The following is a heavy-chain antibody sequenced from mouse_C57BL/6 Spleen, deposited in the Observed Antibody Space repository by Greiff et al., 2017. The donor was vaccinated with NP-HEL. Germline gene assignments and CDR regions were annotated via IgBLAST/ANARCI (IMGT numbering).Heavy chain of an antibody. Sequence: VQLQQSGPELVRPGTSVTVSCKASGYAFTNYFIEWVKQRPGQGLEWLGVINPGSGGTNYIEKFKGKATLTADKSSNTAYVQLCSLTSEDSAVYFCAGYNDYYAYPYYAMDYWGQGTSVTVSS. V-gene: IGHV1-54*01. CDR1: GYAFTNYF. CDR2: INPGSGGT. CDR3: AGYNDYYAYPYYAMDY. D-gene: IGHD2-3*01. J-gene: IGHJ4*01.